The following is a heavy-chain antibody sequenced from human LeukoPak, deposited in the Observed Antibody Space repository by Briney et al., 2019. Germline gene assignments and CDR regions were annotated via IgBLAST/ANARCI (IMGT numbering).Heavy chain of an antibody. J-gene: IGHJ5*02. Sequence: GGSLRLSCAASGFTFSSYGMHWVRQAPGKGLEWVAVISYDGSNKYYADSVKGRFTISRDNSKNTLYLQMNSLRAEDTAVYYCARDRDIVVVPAAPEFDPWGQGTLVTVSS. CDR3: ARDRDIVVVPAAPEFDP. V-gene: IGHV3-30*03. CDR1: GFTFSSYG. CDR2: ISYDGSNK. D-gene: IGHD2-2*01.